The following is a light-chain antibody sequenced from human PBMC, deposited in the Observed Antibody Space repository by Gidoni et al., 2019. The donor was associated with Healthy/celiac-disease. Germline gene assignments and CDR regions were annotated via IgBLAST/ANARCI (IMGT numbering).Light chain of an antibody. Sequence: PGQRVTISCSGSSSNIGSNTVNWYQQLPGTAPKLLIYSNNQRPSGVPDRFSGSKSGTSASLAISGLQSEDEADYYCAAWDDSLNGLWVFGGGTKLTVL. V-gene: IGLV1-44*01. CDR1: SSNIGSNT. CDR3: AAWDDSLNGLWV. CDR2: SNN. J-gene: IGLJ3*02.